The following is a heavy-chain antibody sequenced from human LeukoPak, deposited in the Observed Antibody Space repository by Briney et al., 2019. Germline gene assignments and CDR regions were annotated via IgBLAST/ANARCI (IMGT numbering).Heavy chain of an antibody. V-gene: IGHV4-61*02. CDR2: IYTSGST. Sequence: PSETLSLTCTVSGGSISSGSYYWSWIRQPAGKGLEWIGRIYTSGSTNYNPSLKGRVTISVDTSKNQFSLKLSSLTAADTAVYYCARRDDSSGYHKIFDYWGPGTLVTVSS. CDR3: ARRDDSSGYHKIFDY. CDR1: GGSISSGSYY. J-gene: IGHJ4*02. D-gene: IGHD3-22*01.